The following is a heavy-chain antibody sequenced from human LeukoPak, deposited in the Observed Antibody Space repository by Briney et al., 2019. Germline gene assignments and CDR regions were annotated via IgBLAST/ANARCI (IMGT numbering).Heavy chain of an antibody. CDR2: IYYSGTT. CDR3: ARETEVGGDAFDI. V-gene: IGHV4-59*11. J-gene: IGHJ3*02. Sequence: SETLSLTCTVSGGSISSHYWSWIRQPPGKGLEWVGYIYYSGTTNYNPSLKSRVTMSVDPSKNQFSLKLSSLTAADTAVYYCARETEVGGDAFDIWGQGTMVSVSS. CDR1: GGSISSHY.